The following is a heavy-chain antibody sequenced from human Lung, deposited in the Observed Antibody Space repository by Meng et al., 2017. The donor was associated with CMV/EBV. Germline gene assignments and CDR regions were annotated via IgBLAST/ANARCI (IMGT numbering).Heavy chain of an antibody. D-gene: IGHD3-10*01. CDR3: ARDRWYYGSGNYYPFAF. J-gene: IGHJ6*01. V-gene: IGHV1-18*01. CDR2: ISAYNGNT. Sequence: ASXXVSXKASGYSFSSYGINWVRQAPGQGLEWLGWISAYNGNTNYAQKLEARVTMTTDTSTSTAYMELRSLRSDETAVYYCARDRWYYGSGNYYPFAFWGPGNXVNGAS. CDR1: GYSFSSYG.